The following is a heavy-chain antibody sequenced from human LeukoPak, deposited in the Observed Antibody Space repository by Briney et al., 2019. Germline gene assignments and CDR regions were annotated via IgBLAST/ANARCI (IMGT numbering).Heavy chain of an antibody. D-gene: IGHD3-16*01. V-gene: IGHV4-34*01. J-gene: IGHJ3*02. CDR2: INHSGST. CDR3: ARGGVWKSPFDAFDI. Sequence: SETLSLTCAVYGGSFSGYYWSWIRQPPGKGLEWIGEINHSGSTNYNPSLKSRVTISVDTSKNQFSLKLSPLTAADTAVYYFARGGVWKSPFDAFDIWGQGTMVTVSS. CDR1: GGSFSGYY.